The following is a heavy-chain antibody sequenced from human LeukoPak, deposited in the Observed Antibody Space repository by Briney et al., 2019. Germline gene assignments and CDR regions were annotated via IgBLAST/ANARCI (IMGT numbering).Heavy chain of an antibody. CDR2: IYTSGST. V-gene: IGHV4-4*09. CDR1: GGSISSYC. Sequence: SETLSLTCTVSGGSISSYCWSWVRQPPGKGPEWIGYIYTSGSTGYNPSLKSRVTMSVDTSKNQLSMELRFLTAADTAVYFCATSYDAKTAPYDLWGQGTLVTVSS. D-gene: IGHD3-3*01. CDR3: ATSYDAKTAPYDL. J-gene: IGHJ5*02.